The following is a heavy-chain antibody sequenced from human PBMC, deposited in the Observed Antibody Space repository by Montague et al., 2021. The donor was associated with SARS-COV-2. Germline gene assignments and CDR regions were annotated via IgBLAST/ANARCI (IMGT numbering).Heavy chain of an antibody. V-gene: IGHV4-39*01. D-gene: IGHD2-2*01. Sequence: SETLSLTCAVSGASTNSNSYYWGWIRQPPGKGLDWIGSFYYTGYTCYTPSLKSRVTISGDTSKNQFSLKLTSVTAVDTVVYYCARIVGDCSSDSCYAVRWGQGTVVTVSS. CDR2: FYYTGYT. CDR3: ARIVGDCSSDSCYAVR. J-gene: IGHJ4*02. CDR1: GASTNSNSYY.